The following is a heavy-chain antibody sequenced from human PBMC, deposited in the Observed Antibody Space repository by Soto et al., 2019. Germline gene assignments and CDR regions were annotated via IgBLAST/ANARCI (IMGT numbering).Heavy chain of an antibody. V-gene: IGHV3-30*18. J-gene: IGHJ4*02. CDR2: ISYDGSNK. CDR3: AKDVYYDSSYFDY. D-gene: IGHD3-22*01. Sequence: PGGSLRLSCAASGFTFSSYGMHWVRQAPGKGLEWVAVISYDGSNKYYADSVKGRFTISRDNSKNTLYLQMNSLRAEDTAVYYWAKDVYYDSSYFDYWGQGTLVTV. CDR1: GFTFSSYG.